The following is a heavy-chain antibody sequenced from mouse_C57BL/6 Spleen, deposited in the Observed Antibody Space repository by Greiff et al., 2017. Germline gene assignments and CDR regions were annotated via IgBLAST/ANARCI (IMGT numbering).Heavy chain of an antibody. CDR3: AREEYYYGSGIYYAMDY. Sequence: QVQLQQPGTELVKPGASVKLSCKASGYTFTSYWMHWVKQRPGQGLEWIGNINPSNGGTNYNEKFKSKATLTVDKSSSTAYMQRSSLTSEDSAVYDCAREEYYYGSGIYYAMDYWGQGTSVTVSS. V-gene: IGHV1-53*01. D-gene: IGHD1-1*01. CDR1: GYTFTSYW. CDR2: INPSNGGT. J-gene: IGHJ4*01.